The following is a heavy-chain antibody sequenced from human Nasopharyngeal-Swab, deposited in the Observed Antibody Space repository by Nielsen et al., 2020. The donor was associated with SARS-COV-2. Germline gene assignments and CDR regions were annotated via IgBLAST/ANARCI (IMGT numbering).Heavy chain of an antibody. D-gene: IGHD3-10*01. J-gene: IGHJ5*02. V-gene: IGHV5-10-1*01. Sequence: VRLMRGKGLERMGRFDPSDSYTNYRPSFQGHGTISADKSISTAYLQWSSLKASDTAMYYCARRVYGSGKEFGPWGQGTLVTVSS. CDR2: FDPSDSYT. CDR3: ARRVYGSGKEFGP.